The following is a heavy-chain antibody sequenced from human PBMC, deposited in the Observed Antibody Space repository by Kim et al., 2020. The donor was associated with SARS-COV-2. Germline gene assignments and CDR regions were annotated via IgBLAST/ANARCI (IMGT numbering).Heavy chain of an antibody. D-gene: IGHD2-15*01. CDR2: INARSDT. V-gene: IGHV3-21*01. Sequence: GGSLRLSCGASGFSFNIYNMNWVRQAPGKGLELVSSINARSDTYYADSMKGRFTISRDNAKNSLYLQMNSLRAEDSAIYYCARGYCSGGPCNLPDAFDIWGQGTMVTVSS. J-gene: IGHJ3*02. CDR1: GFSFNIYN. CDR3: ARGYCSGGPCNLPDAFDI.